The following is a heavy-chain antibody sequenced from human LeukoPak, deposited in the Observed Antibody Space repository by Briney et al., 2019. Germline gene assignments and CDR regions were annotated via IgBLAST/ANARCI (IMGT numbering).Heavy chain of an antibody. CDR2: IKRQTEGWTK. V-gene: IGHV3-15*01. D-gene: IGHD1-14*01. J-gene: IGHJ4*02. CDR1: GCTFSNAW. Sequence: GGSLRLSCAASGCTFSNAWMNWVRQTPEKGREWVARIKRQTEGWTKDYAAPVKGRFTVSRDDSKSTVYLQMNSLEIEDTAVYYCSRNADHDWWGQGTLVTVSS. CDR3: SRNADHDW.